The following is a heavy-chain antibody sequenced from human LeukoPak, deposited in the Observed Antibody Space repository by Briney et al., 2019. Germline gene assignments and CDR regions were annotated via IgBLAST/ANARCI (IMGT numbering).Heavy chain of an antibody. CDR3: ARHVIVNDCGDYFDY. J-gene: IGHJ4*02. CDR2: IYYSGST. Sequence: NPSETLSLTCTVSGGSISSSSYYWGWIRQPPGKGLEWIGSIYYSGSTYYNPSLKSRVTISVDTSKNQFSLKLSSVTAADTAVYYCARHVIVNDCGDYFDYWGQGTLVTVSS. D-gene: IGHD2/OR15-2a*01. V-gene: IGHV4-39*01. CDR1: GGSISSSSYY.